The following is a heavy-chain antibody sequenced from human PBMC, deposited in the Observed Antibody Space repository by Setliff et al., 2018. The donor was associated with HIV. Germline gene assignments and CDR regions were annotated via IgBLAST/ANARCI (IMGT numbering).Heavy chain of an antibody. V-gene: IGHV4-31*02. Sequence: PSETLSLTCTVSGGSVSSGGYYWSWIRQHPGRGLEWIGHIYYSGSTYDNPSLKSRFSISIDTSKNRFSLEVASVTAADTAVYYCVGERRRSPLSYGLDVWGQGTTVTVSS. CDR1: GGSVSSGGYY. CDR2: IYYSGST. J-gene: IGHJ6*02. CDR3: VGERRRSPLSYGLDV.